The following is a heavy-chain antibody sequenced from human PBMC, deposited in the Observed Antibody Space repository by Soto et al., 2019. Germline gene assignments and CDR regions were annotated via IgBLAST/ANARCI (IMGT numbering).Heavy chain of an antibody. J-gene: IGHJ5*02. CDR1: GFTFSSYA. V-gene: IGHV3-23*01. D-gene: IGHD3-22*01. CDR3: AKGDSSGYYYDLNWFDP. CDR2: ISGSGGST. Sequence: GGSLRLSCAASGFTFSSYAMSWVRQAPGKGLEWVSAISGSGGSTYYADYVKGRFTISRDNSKNTLYLQMNSLRAEDTVVYYCAKGDSSGYYYDLNWFDPWGQGTLVTVSS.